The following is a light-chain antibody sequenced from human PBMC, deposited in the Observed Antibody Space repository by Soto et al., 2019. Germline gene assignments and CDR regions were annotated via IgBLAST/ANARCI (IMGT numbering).Light chain of an antibody. Sequence: DIQLTQSPSFLSASVGDRVTITCRASQGLSSELAWYQQKPGNAPKLLVYAASTLQSGVPARFSGSGSGTEFTLTISSLQPQDFATYYCQQLNSYPITFGQGTRLEIK. V-gene: IGKV1-9*01. J-gene: IGKJ5*01. CDR1: QGLSSE. CDR3: QQLNSYPIT. CDR2: AAS.